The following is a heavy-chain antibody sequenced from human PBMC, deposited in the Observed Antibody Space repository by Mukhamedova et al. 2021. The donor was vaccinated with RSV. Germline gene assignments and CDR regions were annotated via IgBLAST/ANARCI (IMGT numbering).Heavy chain of an antibody. CDR2: ISENGGRT. J-gene: IGHJ4*02. V-gene: IGHV3-23*01. CDR3: VKEFPGGSYAYD. D-gene: IGHD3-16*01. Sequence: VRQPPGKGLEWVSAISENGGRTYYADSVKGRFTISRDNSKNTLYLQMNSLGAEDTAIYYCVKEFPGGSYAYDWGQGSLVTVSS.